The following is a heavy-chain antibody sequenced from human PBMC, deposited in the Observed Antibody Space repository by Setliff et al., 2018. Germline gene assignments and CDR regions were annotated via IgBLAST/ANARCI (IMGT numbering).Heavy chain of an antibody. CDR1: GYTFTSYY. D-gene: IGHD3-22*01. Sequence: ASVKVSCKASGYTFTSYYIHWVRQAPGQGLEWMGVINPKNGGATYPQNLQGRVTMTRDTSISTAYMELSRLRSDDTAVYYCARDPYYYDSSGYYIYWGQGTLITVSS. V-gene: IGHV1-2*02. CDR3: ARDPYYYDSSGYYIY. J-gene: IGHJ4*02. CDR2: INPKNGGA.